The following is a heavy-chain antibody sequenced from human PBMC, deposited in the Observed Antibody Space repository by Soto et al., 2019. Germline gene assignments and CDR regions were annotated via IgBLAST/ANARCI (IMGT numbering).Heavy chain of an antibody. CDR2: IWYDGSNK. CDR3: ARWQEGYSSGWLNYYFDY. CDR1: GFTFSSYG. Sequence: GGSLRLSCAASGFTFSSYGMHWVRQAPGKGLEWVAVIWYDGSNKYYADSVKGRFTISRDNSKNTLYLQMNSLRAEDTAVYYCARWQEGYSSGWLNYYFDYWGQGTLVTVSS. D-gene: IGHD6-19*01. J-gene: IGHJ4*02. V-gene: IGHV3-33*01.